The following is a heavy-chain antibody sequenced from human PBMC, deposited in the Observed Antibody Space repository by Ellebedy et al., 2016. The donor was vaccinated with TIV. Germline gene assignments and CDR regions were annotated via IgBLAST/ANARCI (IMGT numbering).Heavy chain of an antibody. CDR3: ARDEGLYYDSSGYYNNYWYFDL. Sequence: GGSLRLSCAASGFTFSSYWMSWVRQAPGKGLEWVANIKQDGSEKYYVDSVKGRFTISRDNAKNSLYLQMNSLRAEDTAVYYCARDEGLYYDSSGYYNNYWYFDLWGRGTLVTVSS. CDR1: GFTFSSYW. J-gene: IGHJ2*01. V-gene: IGHV3-7*03. D-gene: IGHD3-22*01. CDR2: IKQDGSEK.